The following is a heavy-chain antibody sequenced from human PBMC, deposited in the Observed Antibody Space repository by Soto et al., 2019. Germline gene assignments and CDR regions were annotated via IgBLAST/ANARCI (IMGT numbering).Heavy chain of an antibody. CDR3: ARDPGWGVHYYDSSGYGLGAFDI. CDR2: INSDGSST. D-gene: IGHD3-22*01. Sequence: GGSLRLSCAASGFTFSSYWMHWVRQAPGKGLVWVSRINSDGSSTSYADSVKGRFTISRDNAKNTLYLQMNSLRAEDTAVYYCARDPGWGVHYYDSSGYGLGAFDIWGQGTMVTVSS. J-gene: IGHJ3*02. V-gene: IGHV3-74*01. CDR1: GFTFSSYW.